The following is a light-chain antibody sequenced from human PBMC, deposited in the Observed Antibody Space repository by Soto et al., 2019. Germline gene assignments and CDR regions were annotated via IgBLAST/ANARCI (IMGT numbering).Light chain of an antibody. CDR2: AAS. V-gene: IGKV1-16*01. CDR3: QRYKSYAVT. Sequence: DIQMTQSPSSLSASVGDRVTITCRASQGINNYLAWFQQKPGKAPERLIYAASTLQSGVPSRFSGSGSGAAFTLTISSLQHEDLANYSSQRYKSYAVTFGQGTRLEIK. J-gene: IGKJ5*01. CDR1: QGINNY.